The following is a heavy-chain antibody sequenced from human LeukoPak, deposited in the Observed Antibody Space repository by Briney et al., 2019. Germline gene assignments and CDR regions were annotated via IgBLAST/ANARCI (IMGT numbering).Heavy chain of an antibody. V-gene: IGHV3-23*01. CDR2: IIRSGDIT. CDR3: ATEGFYF. J-gene: IGHJ4*02. Sequence: GGSLRLSCAASGAAFSKYGMKWVRQAAGAGLEYKSGIIRSGDITHYADSVKGRLTISRDNVKNTLYLQMNSLRAEDTALYYCATEGFYFWGPGTQVTVSS. CDR1: GAAFSKYG.